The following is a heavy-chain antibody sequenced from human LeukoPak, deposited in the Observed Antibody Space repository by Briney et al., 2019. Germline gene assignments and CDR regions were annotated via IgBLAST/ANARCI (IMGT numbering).Heavy chain of an antibody. D-gene: IGHD6-13*01. J-gene: IGHJ4*02. CDR3: ARHRAAAGSDY. V-gene: IGHV4-38-2*02. CDR1: GYSISSGYY. CDR2: IYHSGST. Sequence: PSETLSLTCTVSGYSISSGYYWGWIRQPPGKGLEWIGGIYHSGSTYYNPSLKSRVTISVDTSKNQFSLKLSSVTAADTAVYYCARHRAAAGSDYWGQGTLVTVSS.